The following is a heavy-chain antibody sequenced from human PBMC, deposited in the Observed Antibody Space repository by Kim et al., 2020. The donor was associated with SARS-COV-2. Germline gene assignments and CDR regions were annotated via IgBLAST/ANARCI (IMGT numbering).Heavy chain of an antibody. D-gene: IGHD1-7*01. CDR2: ISSSSSTI. CDR3: AREQYNWNSERDWYFDL. Sequence: GGSLRLSCAASGFTFSSYSMNWVRQAPGKGLEWVSYISSSSSTIYYADSVKGRFTISRDNAKNSLYLQMNSLRDEGTAVYYCAREQYNWNSERDWYFDLWGRGTLVTVSS. J-gene: IGHJ2*01. CDR1: GFTFSSYS. V-gene: IGHV3-48*02.